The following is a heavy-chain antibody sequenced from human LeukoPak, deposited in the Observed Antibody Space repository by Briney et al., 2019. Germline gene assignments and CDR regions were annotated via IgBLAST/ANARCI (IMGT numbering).Heavy chain of an antibody. CDR1: GYTFTSYG. D-gene: IGHD2-15*01. CDR3: ARVQCSGGSCYGAYYFDY. CDR2: ISAYNGNT. V-gene: IGHV1-18*01. J-gene: IGHJ4*02. Sequence: ASVKVSCKASGYTFTSYGISWVRQAPRQGLEWMGWISAYNGNTNYAQKLQGRVTMTTDTSTSTAYMELRSLRSDDTAVYYCARVQCSGGSCYGAYYFDYWGQGTLVTVSS.